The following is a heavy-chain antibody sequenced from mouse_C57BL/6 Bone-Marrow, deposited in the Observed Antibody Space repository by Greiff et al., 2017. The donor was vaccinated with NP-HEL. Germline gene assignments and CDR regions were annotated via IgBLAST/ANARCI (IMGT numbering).Heavy chain of an antibody. CDR1: GYSITSGYY. J-gene: IGHJ2*01. V-gene: IGHV3-6*01. Sequence: EVQLQESGPGLVKPSQSLSLTCSVTGYSITSGYYWNWIRQFPGNKLEWMGYISYDGSNNYNPSLKNRISITRDTSKNQFFLKLNSVTTEDTATYYCARDRGTTVSYFDYWGQGTTLTVSS. CDR3: ARDRGTTVSYFDY. CDR2: ISYDGSN. D-gene: IGHD1-1*01.